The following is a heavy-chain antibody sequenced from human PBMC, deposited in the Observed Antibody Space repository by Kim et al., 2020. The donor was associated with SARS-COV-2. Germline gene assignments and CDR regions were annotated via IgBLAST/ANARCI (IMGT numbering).Heavy chain of an antibody. V-gene: IGHV4-34*01. D-gene: IGHD3-16*01. CDR3: ASFPRGNPPYYYFDY. Sequence: SETLSLTCAVYGGSFSGYYWSWIRQPPGKGLEWIGEINHSGSTNYNPSLKSRVTISVDTSKNQFSLKLSSVTAADTAVYYCASFPRGNPPYYYFDYWGQGTLVTVSS. CDR2: INHSGST. J-gene: IGHJ4*02. CDR1: GGSFSGYY.